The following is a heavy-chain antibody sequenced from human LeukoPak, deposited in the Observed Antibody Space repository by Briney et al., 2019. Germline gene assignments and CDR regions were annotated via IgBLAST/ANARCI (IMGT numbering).Heavy chain of an antibody. CDR2: ISSSSSYI. J-gene: IGHJ4*02. CDR1: GFTFSSYS. Sequence: AGGSLRLSCAASGFTFSSYSMNWVRQAPGKGLEWVSSISSSSSYIYYADSVKGRFTISRDNAKNSLYLQMNSLRAEDTAVYYCARDSEAYCGGDCYFDYWGQGTLVTVSS. V-gene: IGHV3-21*01. CDR3: ARDSEAYCGGDCYFDY. D-gene: IGHD2-21*02.